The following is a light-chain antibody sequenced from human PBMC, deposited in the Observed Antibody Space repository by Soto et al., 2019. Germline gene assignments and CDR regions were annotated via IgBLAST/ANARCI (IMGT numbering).Light chain of an antibody. J-gene: IGLJ2*01. CDR1: SSNIGSNT. CDR3: AAWDGNLNGRVV. Sequence: QSVLTQPPSASGTPGQRVTISCSGSSSNIGSNTVNWYQQLPGTAPKLLIYSNNQRPSGVPDRFSGSKSGTSASLAISGLQSEDEADYYCAAWDGNLNGRVVFGGGTQLTVL. CDR2: SNN. V-gene: IGLV1-44*01.